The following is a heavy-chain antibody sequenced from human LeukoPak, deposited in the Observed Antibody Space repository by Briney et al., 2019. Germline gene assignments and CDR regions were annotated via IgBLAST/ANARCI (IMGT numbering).Heavy chain of an antibody. J-gene: IGHJ6*03. V-gene: IGHV1-58*02. CDR3: AADTSRGSYYYYYYMDV. D-gene: IGHD1-26*01. Sequence: SVKVSCKASGFTFTGSAMQWVRQARAPRLERIGWIVVGSGKTNYAQKFQERVTITRDMSTSIAYMALSSLRSEDTAVYYCAADTSRGSYYYYYYMDVWGKGTTVTVSS. CDR1: GFTFTGSA. CDR2: IVVGSGKT.